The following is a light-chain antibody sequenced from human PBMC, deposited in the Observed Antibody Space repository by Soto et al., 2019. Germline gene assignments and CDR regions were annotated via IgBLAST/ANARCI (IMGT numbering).Light chain of an antibody. V-gene: IGLV2-14*01. CDR1: SSDVGNYNY. J-gene: IGLJ1*01. CDR3: SSYTSSSNYV. Sequence: QSALTQPASVSGSPGQSITISCTGTSSDVGNYNYVSWYQQHPAKAPKLMIFEVSNRPSGISSRFSGSKSGNTASLTISGLQAEDEADYYCSSYTSSSNYVFGTGTKVNVL. CDR2: EVS.